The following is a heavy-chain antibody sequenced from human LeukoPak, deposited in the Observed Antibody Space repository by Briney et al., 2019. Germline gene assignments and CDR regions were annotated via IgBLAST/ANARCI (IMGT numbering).Heavy chain of an antibody. CDR3: AKEIGSGPPYGMDV. D-gene: IGHD3-10*01. V-gene: IGHV3-48*01. Sequence: GGSLRLSCAASGFTFSSYSINWVRQAPGKGLEWVSYITRSSDVIYYADSVKGRFTVSRDNSKNTLYLQMNSLRAEDTAVYYCAKEIGSGPPYGMDVWGQGTTVTVSS. CDR1: GFTFSSYS. J-gene: IGHJ6*02. CDR2: ITRSSDVI.